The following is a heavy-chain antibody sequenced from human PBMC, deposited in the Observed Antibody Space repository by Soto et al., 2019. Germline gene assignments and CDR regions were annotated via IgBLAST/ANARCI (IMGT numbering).Heavy chain of an antibody. D-gene: IGHD5-12*01. V-gene: IGHV1-69*06. CDR1: GGTFSSYA. Sequence: SVKVSGKASGGTFSSYAISWVRQAPGQGLEWMGGIIPIFGTANYAQKFQGRVTITADNSTSTAYMELSSLRSEDTGVYYCARGRRLARGYYGMDVWGQGTTVTVSS. CDR3: ARGRRLARGYYGMDV. CDR2: IIPIFGTA. J-gene: IGHJ6*02.